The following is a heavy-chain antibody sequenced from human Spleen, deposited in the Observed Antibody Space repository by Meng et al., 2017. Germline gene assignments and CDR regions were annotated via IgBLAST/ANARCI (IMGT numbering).Heavy chain of an antibody. CDR2: INPNSGDT. J-gene: IGHJ6*02. Sequence: ASVKVSCKASGYTFAAYWIQWVRQAPGQGLEWMGRINPNSGDTDYVQRFQGRVTMTRDTSTNTASMDLSRLRSDDTAVYYCARGVDFWSSFPQYYGMDVWGQGTTVTVSS. CDR1: GYTFAAYW. D-gene: IGHD3-3*01. V-gene: IGHV1-2*06. CDR3: ARGVDFWSSFPQYYGMDV.